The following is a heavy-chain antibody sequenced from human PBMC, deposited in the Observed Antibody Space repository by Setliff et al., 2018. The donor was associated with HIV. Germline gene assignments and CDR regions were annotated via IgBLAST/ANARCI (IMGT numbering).Heavy chain of an antibody. Sequence: ASVKVSCKASGYTFTSYDINWARQATGQGLEWMGWMNPNSGNTGYAQKFQGRVTMTRNTSISTAYMELSSLRSDDTAIYYCAKPFGSDGSRQLDSWGQGTLVTVSS. CDR3: AKPFGSDGSRQLDS. J-gene: IGHJ4*02. CDR1: GYTFTSYD. V-gene: IGHV1-8*02. CDR2: MNPNSGNT. D-gene: IGHD2-15*01.